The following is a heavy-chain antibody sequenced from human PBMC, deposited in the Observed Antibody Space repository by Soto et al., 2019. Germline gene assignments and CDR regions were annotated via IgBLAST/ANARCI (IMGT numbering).Heavy chain of an antibody. CDR1: GFTFSSYA. CDR2: ISYDGSNK. J-gene: IGHJ2*01. V-gene: IGHV3-30-3*01. D-gene: IGHD6-19*01. Sequence: QVQLVESGGGVVQPGRSLRLSCAASGFTFSSYAMHWVRQAPGKGLEWVAVISYDGSNKYYADSVKGRFTISRDNSKNTLYLQMNSLRAEDTAVYYCARDGSSGWLLLAYFDLWGRGTLVTVSS. CDR3: ARDGSSGWLLLAYFDL.